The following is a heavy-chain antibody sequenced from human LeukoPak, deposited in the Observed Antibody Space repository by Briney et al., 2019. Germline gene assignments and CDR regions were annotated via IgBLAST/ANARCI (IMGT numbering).Heavy chain of an antibody. J-gene: IGHJ4*02. V-gene: IGHV3-23*01. D-gene: IGHD3-22*01. CDR2: ITDIGST. Sequence: PGGTLRLSCAASGFTFSSYALSWVRQAPGKGLEWVSGITDIGSTYYADSVKGRFTISRDNSKNTLYLQMNSLRAEDTAVYYCAKDPTDFDSSGQAYFDYWGQGTLVTVSS. CDR1: GFTFSSYA. CDR3: AKDPTDFDSSGQAYFDY.